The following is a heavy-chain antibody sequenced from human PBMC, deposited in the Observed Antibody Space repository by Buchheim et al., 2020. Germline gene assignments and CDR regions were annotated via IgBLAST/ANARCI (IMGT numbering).Heavy chain of an antibody. CDR3: ARDIEAFDL. CDR1: GFTFSSYG. CDR2: IKQDGSEK. V-gene: IGHV3-7*03. Sequence: VQLVESGGGVVQPGRSLRLSCAASGFTFSSYGMHWVRQAPGKGLEGVAYIKQDGSEKYYVDSVKDRFTISRDNAMNSLSLQMNSLRAEDTAVYYCARDIEAFDLWGQGT. J-gene: IGHJ3*01.